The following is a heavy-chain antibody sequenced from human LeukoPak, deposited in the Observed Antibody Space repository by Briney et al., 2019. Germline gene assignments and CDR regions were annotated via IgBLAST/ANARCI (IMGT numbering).Heavy chain of an antibody. CDR3: ARRAGAYSHPYDY. CDR1: GFTFSSYE. V-gene: IGHV3-48*03. J-gene: IGHJ4*02. Sequence: PGGSLRLSCAASGFTFSSYEMNWVRQAPGKGLEWVSYISSSGSTIYYADSVKGRFTISRYNSKNTLYLQMNSLRAEDTAVYYCARRAGAYSHPYDYWGQGTLVTVSS. CDR2: ISSSGSTI. D-gene: IGHD4/OR15-4a*01.